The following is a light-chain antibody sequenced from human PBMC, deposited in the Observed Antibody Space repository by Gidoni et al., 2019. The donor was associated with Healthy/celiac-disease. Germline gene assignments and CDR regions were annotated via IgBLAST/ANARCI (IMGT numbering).Light chain of an antibody. CDR3: QQSYSTPRT. Sequence: DIQMTQSPSSLSASVGDRVTITCRASQSISSYLNWYQQKPGKAPKLLIYAASSLQSGVPSRFSSSGSGTYFTLTISILQPENFATYYCQQSYSTPRTFGQGTKVEIK. CDR2: AAS. J-gene: IGKJ1*01. V-gene: IGKV1-39*01. CDR1: QSISSY.